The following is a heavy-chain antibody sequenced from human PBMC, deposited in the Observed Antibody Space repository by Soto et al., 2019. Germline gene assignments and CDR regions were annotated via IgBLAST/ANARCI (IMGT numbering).Heavy chain of an antibody. V-gene: IGHV3-9*01. D-gene: IGHD3-3*01. CDR1: GFTFDDYA. CDR3: AKDSRGYYDFWSGYAFDI. Sequence: PGGSLRLSCAASGFTFDDYAMHWVRQAPGKGLEWVSGISWNSGSIGYADSVKGRFTISRDNAKNSLYLQMNSLRAEDTALYYCAKDSRGYYDFWSGYAFDIWGQGTMVTVSS. J-gene: IGHJ3*02. CDR2: ISWNSGSI.